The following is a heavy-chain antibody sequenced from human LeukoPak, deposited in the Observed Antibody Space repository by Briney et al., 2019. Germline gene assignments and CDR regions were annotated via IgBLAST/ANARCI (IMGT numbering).Heavy chain of an antibody. Sequence: SETLSLTCAVYGGSFSGYYWSWLRQPPGKGLEWLGEINHSGSTNYNPSLKSRVTISVDTSKSQFSLKLSSVTAADTAVYYCARGGIVVVVAATRWFDPWGQGTLVTVSS. J-gene: IGHJ5*02. V-gene: IGHV4-34*01. CDR3: ARGGIVVVVAATRWFDP. CDR2: INHSGST. CDR1: GGSFSGYY. D-gene: IGHD2-15*01.